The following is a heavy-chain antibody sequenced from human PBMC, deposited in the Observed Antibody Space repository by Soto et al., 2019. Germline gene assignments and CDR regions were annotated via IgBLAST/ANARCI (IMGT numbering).Heavy chain of an antibody. V-gene: IGHV1-3*05. CDR3: AGSAVIAGYYYYGMDV. J-gene: IGHJ6*02. CDR2: INAGNGNT. D-gene: IGHD2-2*01. CDR1: GYTFTSYA. Sequence: QVQLVQSGAEEKKPGASVKVSCKASGYTFTSYAMHWVRQAPGQRLEWMGWINAGNGNTKYSQKFQGRVTITRDTSASTAYMEPSSLISEDTAVYYWAGSAVIAGYYYYGMDVWGQGTTVTVSS.